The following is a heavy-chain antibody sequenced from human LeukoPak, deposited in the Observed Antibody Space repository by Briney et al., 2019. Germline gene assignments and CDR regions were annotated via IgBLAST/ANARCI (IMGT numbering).Heavy chain of an antibody. V-gene: IGHV4-4*07. CDR1: GDSITNYY. CDR3: ARDGVGVRGTYGSWFDP. Sequence: PSETLSLTCTVSGDSITNYYWTWIRQPAGKGLEWIGRVYTGGSTNNNPSLKSRVTMSVDTSNNQLSLKLSSVTAADTAVYYCARDGVGVRGTYGSWFDPWGQGTLVTVSS. CDR2: VYTGGST. D-gene: IGHD3-3*01. J-gene: IGHJ5*02.